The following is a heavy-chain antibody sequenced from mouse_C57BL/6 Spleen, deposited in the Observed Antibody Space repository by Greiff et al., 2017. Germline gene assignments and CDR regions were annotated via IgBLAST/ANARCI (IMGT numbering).Heavy chain of an antibody. Sequence: QVQLKQPGAELVRPGSSVKLSCKASGYTFTSYWMDWVKQRPGQGLEWIGNIYPSDSETHYNQKFKDKATLTVEKSSSTAYMQLSSLTSEDSAVYCCARVEGPDRVDYWGQGTTLTVSS. D-gene: IGHD2-14*01. CDR1: GYTFTSYW. J-gene: IGHJ2*01. CDR2: IYPSDSET. V-gene: IGHV1-61*01. CDR3: ARVEGPDRVDY.